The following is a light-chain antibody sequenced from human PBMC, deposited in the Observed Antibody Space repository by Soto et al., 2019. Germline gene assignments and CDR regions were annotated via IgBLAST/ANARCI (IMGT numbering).Light chain of an antibody. Sequence: EIVLTQSPGTLSLSPGERGTLSCRASQRFGSSNLAWYQQKPGQAPRLLIYSTSSRATGIPDRFGGSGSGTDFTLTISRLEPEDFAVYYCQQYGNSPWTFGQGTKVDIK. J-gene: IGKJ1*01. CDR3: QQYGNSPWT. V-gene: IGKV3-20*01. CDR2: STS. CDR1: QRFGSSN.